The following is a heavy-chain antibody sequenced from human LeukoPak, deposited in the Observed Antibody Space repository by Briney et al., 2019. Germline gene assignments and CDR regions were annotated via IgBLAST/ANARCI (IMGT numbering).Heavy chain of an antibody. Sequence: GGSLRLSCAASGFNFIDYSMNWVRQAPGKGLEWISYIGISSGNTKYADSVKGRFTISRDRARNSLYLQMNSLRVEDTAVYYCARDHRYAFDNWGHGTLVTVSS. V-gene: IGHV3-48*01. D-gene: IGHD5-12*01. CDR1: GFNFIDYS. CDR3: ARDHRYAFDN. CDR2: IGISSGNT. J-gene: IGHJ4*01.